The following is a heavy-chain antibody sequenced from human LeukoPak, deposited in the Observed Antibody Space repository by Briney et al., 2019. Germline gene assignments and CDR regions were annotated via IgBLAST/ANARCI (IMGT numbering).Heavy chain of an antibody. CDR3: ARGKNYDFWSGFVPPFDY. Sequence: SETLSLTCAVYGGSFSGYYWSWLRQPPGKGLEWIGEINHSGSTNYNPSLKSRVTISVDTSKNQFSLKLSSVTAADTAVYYCARGKNYDFWSGFVPPFDYWGQGTLVTVSS. D-gene: IGHD3-3*01. CDR1: GGSFSGYY. J-gene: IGHJ4*02. CDR2: INHSGST. V-gene: IGHV4-34*01.